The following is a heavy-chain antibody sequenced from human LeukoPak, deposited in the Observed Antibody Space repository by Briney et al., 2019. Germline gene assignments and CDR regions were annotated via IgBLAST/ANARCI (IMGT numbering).Heavy chain of an antibody. J-gene: IGHJ2*01. Sequence: GGSLRLSCAASRFTFSNYGMHWVPQAPGKGLEWVAVIWYDGRNKDYVDSVKGRFTISRDNSKNTLSLQMNSLRVEDTAVYYCARDVRSWYFDLWGRGTLVTVSS. CDR3: ARDVRSWYFDL. CDR2: IWYDGRNK. V-gene: IGHV3-33*01. CDR1: RFTFSNYG.